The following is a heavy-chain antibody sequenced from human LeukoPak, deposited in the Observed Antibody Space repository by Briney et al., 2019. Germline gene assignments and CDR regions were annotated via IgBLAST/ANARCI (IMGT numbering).Heavy chain of an antibody. D-gene: IGHD2-2*01. J-gene: IGHJ4*02. V-gene: IGHV1-46*03. CDR3: ARHSSYALYYFDY. CDR1: VYTFTIYY. Sequence: GASVTVSFKASVYTFTIYYMHWVRQAPGQGLEWMGIINPSGGSTSYAQKFQGRVTMTRDTSTSTVYMELSSLRSEATAVYYCARHSSYALYYFDYGGQGTLVTVSA. CDR2: INPSGGST.